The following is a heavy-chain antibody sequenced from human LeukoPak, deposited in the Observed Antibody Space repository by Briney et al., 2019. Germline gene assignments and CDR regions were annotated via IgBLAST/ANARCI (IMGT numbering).Heavy chain of an antibody. CDR2: INSDGSST. CDR3: VRDRVAAYYDY. V-gene: IGHV3-74*01. Sequence: GGSLRLSCAASGFTFSSYSMHWVRRAPGKGLVWVSRINSDGSSTSYADSVKGRFTISRDNAKNTLYLEMNSLRAEDTAVYYCVRDRVAAYYDYWGQGTLVTVSS. D-gene: IGHD2-15*01. CDR1: GFTFSSYS. J-gene: IGHJ4*02.